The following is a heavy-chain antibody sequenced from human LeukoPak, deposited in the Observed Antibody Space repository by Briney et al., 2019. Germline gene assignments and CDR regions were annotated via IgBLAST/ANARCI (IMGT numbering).Heavy chain of an antibody. CDR3: ATAYSSSWYARTYYMDV. J-gene: IGHJ6*03. CDR2: IYTSGST. D-gene: IGHD6-13*01. Sequence: SETLSLTCTVSGGSISSYYWSWIRQPAGKGLEWIGRIYTSGSTNYNPSLKSRVTMSVDTSKNQFSLKLSSVTAADTAVYYCATAYSSSWYARTYYMDVWGKGTTVTVSS. V-gene: IGHV4-4*07. CDR1: GGSISSYY.